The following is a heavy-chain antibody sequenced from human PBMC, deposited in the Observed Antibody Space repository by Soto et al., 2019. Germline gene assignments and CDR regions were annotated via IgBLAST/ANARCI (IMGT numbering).Heavy chain of an antibody. D-gene: IGHD6-6*01. CDR2: ISSSSYI. CDR1: GFTFSSYS. J-gene: IGHJ5*02. Sequence: GGAVRRYCAASGFTFSSYSMNWVRQAPGKGLEWVSSISSSSYIYYADSVKGRFTISRDNAKNSLYLQMNSLRAEDTAVYYCARTTLEYSSRQDWFDPWGQGTLVTVSS. V-gene: IGHV3-21*01. CDR3: ARTTLEYSSRQDWFDP.